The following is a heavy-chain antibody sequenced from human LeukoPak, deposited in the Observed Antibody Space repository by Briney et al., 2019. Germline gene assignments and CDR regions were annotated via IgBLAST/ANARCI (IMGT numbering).Heavy chain of an antibody. V-gene: IGHV3-74*01. CDR1: GFTLSNYW. CDR3: ARGPQRGAAANYYPMDV. J-gene: IGHJ6*02. CDR2: STSDLSTK. Sequence: GSPRLSCAVSGFTLSNYWMHWVRQAPGMGLVWVSRSTSDLSTKTYADSVKGRFTISRDNAKSTLYLQMNSLRVEDTAVYYCARGPQRGAAANYYPMDVWGQGTTVTVSS. D-gene: IGHD2-2*01.